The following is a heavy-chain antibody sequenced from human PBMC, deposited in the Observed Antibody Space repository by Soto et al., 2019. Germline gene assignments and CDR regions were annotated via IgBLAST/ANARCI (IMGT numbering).Heavy chain of an antibody. CDR3: ARESGVVPAAMTAFDI. CDR2: IYYSGST. V-gene: IGHV4-31*03. CDR1: GCSISSGGYY. D-gene: IGHD2-2*01. J-gene: IGHJ3*02. Sequence: SETLSLTCTVSGCSISSGGYYWSWIRQHPGKGLEWIGYIYYSGSTYYNPSLKSRVTISVDTSKNQFSLKLSSVTAADTAAYYCARESGVVPAAMTAFDIWGQGTMVTVSS.